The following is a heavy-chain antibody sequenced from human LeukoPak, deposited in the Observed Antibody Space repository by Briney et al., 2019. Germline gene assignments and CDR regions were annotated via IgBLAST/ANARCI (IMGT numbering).Heavy chain of an antibody. V-gene: IGHV4-31*03. J-gene: IGHJ4*02. D-gene: IGHD3-22*01. CDR1: GGSISSGGYY. Sequence: PSQTLSLTCTVSGGSISSGGYYWSWIRQQPGKGLEWIGYIYYSGSTYYNPSLKSRVTISVDTSKNQFSLKLSSVTAADTAVYYCARDYYDSSGYLQFDYWGQGTLVTVSS. CDR3: ARDYYDSSGYLQFDY. CDR2: IYYSGST.